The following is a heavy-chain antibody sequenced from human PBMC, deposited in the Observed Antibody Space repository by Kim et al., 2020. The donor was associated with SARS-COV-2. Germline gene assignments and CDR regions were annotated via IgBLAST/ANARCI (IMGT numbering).Heavy chain of an antibody. D-gene: IGHD6-13*01. J-gene: IGHJ5*02. CDR3: ARVSSGSSSWYWFDA. V-gene: IGHV3-11*05. Sequence: AEPVKGRFSTARDNAKTSLYLQMNSLRAEDTAVYYCARVSSGSSSWYWFDAWGQGTLVTVSS.